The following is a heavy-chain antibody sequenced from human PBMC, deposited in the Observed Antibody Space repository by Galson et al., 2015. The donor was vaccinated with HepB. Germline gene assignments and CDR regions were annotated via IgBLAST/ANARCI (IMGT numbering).Heavy chain of an antibody. J-gene: IGHJ4*02. D-gene: IGHD2-2*01. CDR3: ARGGYCSSTSCYDEGFDY. V-gene: IGHV1-18*03. Sequence: SCKASGYTFTSYGISWVRQAPGQGLEWMGWISAYNGNTNYAQKLQGRVTITRDTSASTAYMELSSLRSEDMAVYYCARGGYCSSTSCYDEGFDYWGQGTLVTVSS. CDR2: ISAYNGNT. CDR1: GYTFTSYG.